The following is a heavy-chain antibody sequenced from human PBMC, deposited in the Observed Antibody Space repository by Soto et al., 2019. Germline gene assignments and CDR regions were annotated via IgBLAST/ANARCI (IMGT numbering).Heavy chain of an antibody. D-gene: IGHD2-21*02. CDR3: AKDSPFIVVVTATLDY. Sequence: VGSLRLSCAASGFTFSSYAMSWVRQAPGKGLEWVSAISGSGGSTYYADSVKGRFTISRDNSKNTLYLQMNSLRAEDTAVYYCAKDSPFIVVVTATLDYWGQGTLVTVSS. V-gene: IGHV3-23*01. J-gene: IGHJ4*02. CDR1: GFTFSSYA. CDR2: ISGSGGST.